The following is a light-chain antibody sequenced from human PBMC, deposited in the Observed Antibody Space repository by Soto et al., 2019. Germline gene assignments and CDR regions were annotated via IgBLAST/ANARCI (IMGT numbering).Light chain of an antibody. CDR3: SSYPTSGTFVV. Sequence: QSVLTQPASVSGSPGQSITIYCTGRSSDIGGYNYVSWYQQHPGKAPKLLISDVSSRPSGVSDRFSGSKSGNTASLDIAGLQAGDEDTYYFSSYPTSGTFVVFGGGPTVTVL. CDR2: DVS. J-gene: IGLJ2*01. V-gene: IGLV2-14*03. CDR1: SSDIGGYNY.